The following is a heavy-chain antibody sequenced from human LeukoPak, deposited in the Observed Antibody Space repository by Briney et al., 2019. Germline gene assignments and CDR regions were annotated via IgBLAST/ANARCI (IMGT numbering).Heavy chain of an antibody. CDR1: GGSFSGYY. V-gene: IGHV4-34*01. Sequence: SETLSLTCAVYGGSFSGYYWSWIRQPPGKGLEWIGEINHSGSTNYNPSLKSRVTISVDTSKNQFSLKLSSVTAADTAVYYCARGSFYYDSSGPLYFDYWGQGTLVTDPS. D-gene: IGHD3-22*01. CDR2: INHSGST. CDR3: ARGSFYYDSSGPLYFDY. J-gene: IGHJ4*02.